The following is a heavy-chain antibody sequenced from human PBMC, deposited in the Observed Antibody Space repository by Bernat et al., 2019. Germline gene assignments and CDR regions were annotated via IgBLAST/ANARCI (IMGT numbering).Heavy chain of an antibody. CDR3: AGGKGVVTAI. V-gene: IGHV4-34*01. CDR2: INKSGST. J-gene: IGHJ4*02. CDR1: GGSFSGYY. D-gene: IGHD2-21*02. Sequence: QVQLQQWGARRLKPSETLSLTCAVYGGSFSGYYWTWIRQPPGKGLEWIGEINKSGSTNYNPTLKRRVTISVDTPKNQYALKLSSVTTADTAMYYSAGGKGVVTAIWGQGTLVTVSS.